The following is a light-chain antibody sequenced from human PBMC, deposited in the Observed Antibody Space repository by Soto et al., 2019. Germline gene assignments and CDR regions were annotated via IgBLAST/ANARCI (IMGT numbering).Light chain of an antibody. V-gene: IGKV3-11*01. CDR3: QQYRSWPRT. Sequence: EIVLIQSPATLSLSPGERATLSCRASQSVGSYLAWYQHKPGQAPRLLISDASNRATGIPARFSGSGSETDFTLTISSLRPEDFAVYYCQQYRSWPRTFGQGTKVEMK. CDR2: DAS. CDR1: QSVGSY. J-gene: IGKJ1*01.